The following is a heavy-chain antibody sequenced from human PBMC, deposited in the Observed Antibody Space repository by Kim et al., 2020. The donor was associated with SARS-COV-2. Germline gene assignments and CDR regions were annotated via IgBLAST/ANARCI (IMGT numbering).Heavy chain of an antibody. J-gene: IGHJ1*01. CDR1: GFTFSSYS. CDR3: ARDSKNTIFGVVITNQH. V-gene: IGHV3-21*01. D-gene: IGHD3-3*01. CDR2: ISSSSSYI. Sequence: GGSLRLSCAASGFTFSSYSMNWVRQAPGKGLEWVSSISSSSSYIYYADSVKGRFTISRDNAKNSLYLQMNSLRAEDTAVYYCARDSKNTIFGVVITNQHWGQGTLVTVSS.